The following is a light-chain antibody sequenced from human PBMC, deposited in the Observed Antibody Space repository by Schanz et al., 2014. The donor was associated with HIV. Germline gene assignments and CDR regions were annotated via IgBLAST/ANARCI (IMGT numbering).Light chain of an antibody. CDR2: GAS. CDR3: QQSYSAPFT. Sequence: EVVLTQSPGTLSLSPGERATLSCRASQSVSSNLAWYQQKPGQAPRLLIYGASSRATGTPDRVSGSGSGTDFTLTISSLQPEDFATYYCQQSYSAPFTFGQGTRLEIK. V-gene: IGKV3-20*01. CDR1: QSVSSN. J-gene: IGKJ5*01.